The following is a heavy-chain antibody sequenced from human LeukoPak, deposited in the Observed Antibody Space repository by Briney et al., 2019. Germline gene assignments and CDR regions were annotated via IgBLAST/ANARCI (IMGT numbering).Heavy chain of an antibody. CDR2: IRSDGGNK. V-gene: IGHV3-30*02. CDR1: GFAFSTYG. J-gene: IGHJ4*02. Sequence: GGSLRLSCAASGFAFSTYGMDWVRQAPGKGLEWVAYIRSDGGNKNYADSVKGRFTIPKDNSKNTLYLLMNSLRTEDTAVYYCVKPAAGIAGNYFDHWGQGTLVTVSS. CDR3: VKPAAGIAGNYFDH. D-gene: IGHD6-25*01.